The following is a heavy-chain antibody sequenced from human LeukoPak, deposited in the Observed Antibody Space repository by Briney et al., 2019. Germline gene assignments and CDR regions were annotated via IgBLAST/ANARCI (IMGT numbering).Heavy chain of an antibody. CDR2: INHSGST. V-gene: IGHV4-34*01. Sequence: PSETLSLTCAVYGGSFSGYYWSWIRQPPGKGLEWIGEINHSGSTNYNPSLKSRVTISVDTSKNQFSLKLSSVTAADTAVYYCARGRDYVWGSYRYHPPFDYWGQGTLVTVSS. CDR3: ARGRDYVWGSYRYHPPFDY. D-gene: IGHD3-16*02. CDR1: GGSFSGYY. J-gene: IGHJ4*02.